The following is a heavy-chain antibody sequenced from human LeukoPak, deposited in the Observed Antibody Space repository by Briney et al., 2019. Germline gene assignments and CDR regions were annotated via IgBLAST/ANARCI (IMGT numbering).Heavy chain of an antibody. CDR1: GGTFSSYT. J-gene: IGHJ4*02. D-gene: IGHD3-22*01. Sequence: ASVRVSCKASGGTFSSYTMSWVRQAPGQGLEWMGGIIGIVGIANYAETVQGRVTITADKSTSTTYMELSSLKSEDTAVYYCARDSPYVSSAPFDYWGQGTLVTVSS. V-gene: IGHV1-69*17. CDR3: ARDSPYVSSAPFDY. CDR2: IIGIVGIA.